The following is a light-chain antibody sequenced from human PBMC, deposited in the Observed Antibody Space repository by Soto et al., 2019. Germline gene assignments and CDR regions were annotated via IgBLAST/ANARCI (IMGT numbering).Light chain of an antibody. CDR2: AAS. J-gene: IGKJ1*01. V-gene: IGKV1-8*01. Sequence: AIRMTQSPSSISAFTGDRVTITCRASQPISTYLAWYQQKPGTAPTLLIYAASTLQSGVPSRFSGSGSGTDFTLTISCLQSEDFATYFCQQYYTYPLAFGQGTKAEIK. CDR1: QPISTY. CDR3: QQYYTYPLA.